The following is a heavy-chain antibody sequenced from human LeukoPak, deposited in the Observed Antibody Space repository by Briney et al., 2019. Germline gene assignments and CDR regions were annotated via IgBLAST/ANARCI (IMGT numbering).Heavy chain of an antibody. CDR1: GGSISSYY. V-gene: IGHV4-59*01. Sequence: TSETLSLTCTVSGGSISSYYWSWIRQPPGKGLEWIGYIYYSGSTNYNPSLKSRVTISVDTSKNQFFLKLSSVTAADTAVYYCGRHSGGYAYWGQGTLVTVSS. CDR3: GRHSGGYAY. J-gene: IGHJ4*02. CDR2: IYYSGST. D-gene: IGHD5-12*01.